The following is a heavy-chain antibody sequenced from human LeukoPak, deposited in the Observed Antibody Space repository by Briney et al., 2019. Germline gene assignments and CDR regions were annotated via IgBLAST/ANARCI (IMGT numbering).Heavy chain of an antibody. CDR3: ASSHVAAAGNFGY. D-gene: IGHD6-13*01. J-gene: IGHJ4*02. V-gene: IGHV3-21*01. CDR1: GFTFSSYT. CDR2: ISSGSSYI. Sequence: GGSLRLSCAASGFTFSSYTMNWVRQAPGKGLEWVSIISSGSSYIHYADSVKGRFTISRDNAKNSLYLQMNSLRAEDTAVYYCASSHVAAAGNFGYWGQGTLVTVSS.